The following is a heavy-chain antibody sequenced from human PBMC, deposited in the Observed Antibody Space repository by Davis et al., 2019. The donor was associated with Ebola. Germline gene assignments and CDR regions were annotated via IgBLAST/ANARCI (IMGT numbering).Heavy chain of an antibody. J-gene: IGHJ6*02. CDR1: GGTFSSYA. V-gene: IGHV1-69*13. D-gene: IGHD3-10*01. CDR2: IIPIFGTA. Sequence: AASVKVSCKASGGTFSSYAISWVRQAPGQGLEWMGGIIPIFGTANYAQKFQGRVTITADESTSTAYMELSSLRSEDTAVYYCASYYGSGSYQYYYYGMDVWGQGTTVTVSS. CDR3: ASYYGSGSYQYYYYGMDV.